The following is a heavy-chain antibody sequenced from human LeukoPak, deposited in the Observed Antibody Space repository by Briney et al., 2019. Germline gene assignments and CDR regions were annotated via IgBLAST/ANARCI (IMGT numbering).Heavy chain of an antibody. CDR2: IKQDGSEK. CDR1: GFTFSSYW. J-gene: IGHJ4*02. Sequence: GGSLRLSCAASGFTFSSYWMSWVRQAPGKGLEWVANIKQDGSEKYYVDSAKGRFTISRDNAKNSLYLQMNSLRAEDTAVYYCARDRVVVPAAVPYGGQGTLVTVSS. V-gene: IGHV3-7*01. CDR3: ARDRVVVPAAVPY. D-gene: IGHD2-2*01.